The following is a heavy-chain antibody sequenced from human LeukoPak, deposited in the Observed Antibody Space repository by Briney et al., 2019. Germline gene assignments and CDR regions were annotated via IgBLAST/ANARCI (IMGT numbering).Heavy chain of an antibody. CDR1: GYTFTSYG. CDR2: ISAYNGNT. Sequence: ASVKVSCKASGYTFTSYGTSWVRQAPGQGLEWMGWISAYNGNTNYAQKLQGRVTMTTDTSTSTAYMELRSLRSDDTAVYYCARLVVATSYYYYYMDVWGKGTTVTVSS. J-gene: IGHJ6*03. V-gene: IGHV1-18*01. D-gene: IGHD5-12*01. CDR3: ARLVVATSYYYYYMDV.